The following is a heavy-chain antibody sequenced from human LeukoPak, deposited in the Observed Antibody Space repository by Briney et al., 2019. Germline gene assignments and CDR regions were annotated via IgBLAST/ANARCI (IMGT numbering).Heavy chain of an antibody. CDR1: GGSISSSNW. CDR3: TREVEGYSYASGRFLHFDP. CDR2: IYYSGST. J-gene: IGHJ5*02. V-gene: IGHV4-4*02. Sequence: GSLRLSCAASGGSISSSNWWSWVRQPPGKGLEWIGYIYYSGSTSYNPSLKRRLTISIDTSKNQFSLRLSSVTAADTAVYYCTREVEGYSYASGRFLHFDPWGQGTLVTVSS. D-gene: IGHD3-10*01.